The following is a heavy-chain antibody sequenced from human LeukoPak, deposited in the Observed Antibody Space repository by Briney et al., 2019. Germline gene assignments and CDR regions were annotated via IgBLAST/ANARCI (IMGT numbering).Heavy chain of an antibody. CDR3: ARGPIQITMIVVVTYYFDY. CDR2: ISYDGSNK. V-gene: IGHV3-30*04. Sequence: GGSLRLSCAASGFTFSSYAMHWVRQAPGKGLEWVAVISYDGSNKYYADSVKGRFTISRDNSKNTLYLQMNSLRAEDTAVYYCARGPIQITMIVVVTYYFDYWGQGTLVTVSS. J-gene: IGHJ4*02. CDR1: GFTFSSYA. D-gene: IGHD3-22*01.